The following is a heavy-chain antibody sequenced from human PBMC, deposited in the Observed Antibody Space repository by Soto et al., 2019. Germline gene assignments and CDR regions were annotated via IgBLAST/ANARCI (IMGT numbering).Heavy chain of an antibody. J-gene: IGHJ4*02. CDR3: AHRRYSGYDFDY. CDR2: IYWDDDK. CDR1: GFSLSTSGVG. V-gene: IGHV2-5*02. D-gene: IGHD5-12*01. Sequence: QITLKESGPTLVKPTQTLTLTCSFSGFSLSTSGVGVGWIRQPPGKALEWLALIYWDDDKRYSPSLKSRLTITKDTSKNQVVLTMTNMDPVDTATYYCAHRRYSGYDFDYWGKGTLVIVSS.